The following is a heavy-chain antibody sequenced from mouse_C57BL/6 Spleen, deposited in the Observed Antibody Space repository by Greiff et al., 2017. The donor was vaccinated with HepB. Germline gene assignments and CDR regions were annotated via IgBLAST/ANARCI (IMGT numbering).Heavy chain of an antibody. V-gene: IGHV1-61*01. CDR2: IYPSDSET. J-gene: IGHJ2*01. D-gene: IGHD3-3*01. CDR3: ARAGREDYFDY. Sequence: QVQLQQPGAELVRPGSSVKLSCKASGYTFTSYWMDWVKQRPGQGLEWIGNIYPSDSETHYNHKFKDKATLTVDKSSSTAYLQLSSLKSEDSAVYYGARAGREDYFDYWGQGTTLTVSS. CDR1: GYTFTSYW.